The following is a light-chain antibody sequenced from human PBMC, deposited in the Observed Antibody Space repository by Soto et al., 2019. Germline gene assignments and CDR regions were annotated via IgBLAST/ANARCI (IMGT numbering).Light chain of an antibody. Sequence: QSALTQPASVSGSPGQSITISCTGTSGDVATYNLVSWYQQHPGKAPKLMIYEDTKRPSEISNRFSGSKSGNTASLTISGLQAEDEANYYCCSYASGNTYVFGPGTKLTVL. J-gene: IGLJ1*01. CDR3: CSYASGNTYV. CDR2: EDT. V-gene: IGLV2-23*01. CDR1: SGDVATYNL.